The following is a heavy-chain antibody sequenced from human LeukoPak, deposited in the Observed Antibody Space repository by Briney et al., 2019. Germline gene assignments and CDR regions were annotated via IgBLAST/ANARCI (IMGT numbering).Heavy chain of an antibody. CDR2: ISYDGSNK. D-gene: IGHD6-19*01. CDR3: AKDPYSSGWYRFHFYYYYMDV. V-gene: IGHV3-30*18. J-gene: IGHJ6*03. CDR1: GFTFSSYG. Sequence: GGSLRLSCAASGFTFSSYGMHWVRQAPGKGLEWVAVISYDGSNKYYADSVKGRFTISRDNSKNTLYLQMNSLRAEDTAVYYCAKDPYSSGWYRFHFYYYYMDVWGKGTTVTVSS.